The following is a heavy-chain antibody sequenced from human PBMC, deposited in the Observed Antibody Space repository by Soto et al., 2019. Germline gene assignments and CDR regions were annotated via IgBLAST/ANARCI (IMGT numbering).Heavy chain of an antibody. CDR2: ISSSGSTI. CDR3: ARVGWELLRRAFDI. CDR1: GFTFSDYY. D-gene: IGHD1-26*01. J-gene: IGHJ3*02. V-gene: IGHV3-11*01. Sequence: PGGSLRLSCAASGFTFSDYYMNWIRQAPGKGLEWVSYISSSGSTIYYADSVKGRFTISRANAKNSLYLQMNSLRAEDTPVYYCARVGWELLRRAFDIWGQGTMVTVSS.